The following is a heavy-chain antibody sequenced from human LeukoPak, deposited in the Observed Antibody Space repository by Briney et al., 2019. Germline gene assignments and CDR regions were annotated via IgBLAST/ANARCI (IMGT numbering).Heavy chain of an antibody. CDR2: INPYSGGT. CDR3: ARGRAILENWFDP. CDR1: GYSFTGYY. J-gene: IGHJ5*02. D-gene: IGHD1-1*01. V-gene: IGHV1-2*02. Sequence: ASVKVSCKASGYSFTGYYMHWVRQAPGQGLEWMGWINPYSGGTNYAQKFQGRVTMTRDTSISTAYMELRRLRSDDTAVYYCARGRAILENWFDPWGQGTLVTVSS.